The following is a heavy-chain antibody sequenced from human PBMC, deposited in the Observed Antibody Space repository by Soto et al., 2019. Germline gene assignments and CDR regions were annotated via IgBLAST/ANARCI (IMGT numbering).Heavy chain of an antibody. CDR2: ISGSGDST. Sequence: EVQLVESGGGLVQPGGSLRLSCAASGLTFSSYAMSWVRQAPGKGLEWVSVISGSGDSTYYADSVKGRFTISRDNSKNTLYLQMHSLRAEDTAVYYCARRSSSWYFDYWGQGTLVTVSS. D-gene: IGHD6-13*01. V-gene: IGHV3-23*04. CDR1: GLTFSSYA. CDR3: ARRSSSWYFDY. J-gene: IGHJ4*02.